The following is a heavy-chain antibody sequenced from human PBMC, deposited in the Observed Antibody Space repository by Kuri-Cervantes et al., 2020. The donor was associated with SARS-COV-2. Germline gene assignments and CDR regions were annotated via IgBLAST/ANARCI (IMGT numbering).Heavy chain of an antibody. J-gene: IGHJ4*02. CDR3: ATPVLQLWFGEDRPDY. CDR1: GFTFSSYG. CDR2: IRYDGSNK. V-gene: IGHV3-30*02. Sequence: GESLKISCAASGFTFSSYGMHWVRQAPGKGLEWVAFIRYDGSNKYYADSVKGRFTISRDNSKNTLYLQMNSLRAEDTAVYYCATPVLQLWFGEDRPDYWGQGTLVTVSS. D-gene: IGHD3-10*01.